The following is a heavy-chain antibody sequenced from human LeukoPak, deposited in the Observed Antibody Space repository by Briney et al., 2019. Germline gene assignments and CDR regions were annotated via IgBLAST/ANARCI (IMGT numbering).Heavy chain of an antibody. V-gene: IGHV4-59*01. CDR1: GGSISSYY. J-gene: IGHJ6*04. D-gene: IGHD6-19*01. Sequence: SGTLSLTCTVSGGSISSYYWSWIRQPPGKGLEWIGYIYYSGSTNYNPSLKSRVTISVDTSKNQFSLKLSSVTAADTAVYYCARWQQWLVPTQGMDVWGKGTTVTVSS. CDR2: IYYSGST. CDR3: ARWQQWLVPTQGMDV.